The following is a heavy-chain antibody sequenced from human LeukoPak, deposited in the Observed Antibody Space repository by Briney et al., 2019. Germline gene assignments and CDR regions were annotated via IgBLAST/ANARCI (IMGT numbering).Heavy chain of an antibody. CDR2: ISAGADVI. CDR1: GFSFRDYP. V-gene: IGHV3-23*01. D-gene: IGHD2-15*01. Sequence: PGGSLRLSCEAAGFSFRDYPMGWVRRASGKRLEWVSGISAGADVIFYADPVKGRFTISRDNAKNSLYLQMNSLRAEDTAVYYCARGGPMYIVVVVAAGFDYWGQGTLVTVSS. J-gene: IGHJ4*02. CDR3: ARGGPMYIVVVVAAGFDY.